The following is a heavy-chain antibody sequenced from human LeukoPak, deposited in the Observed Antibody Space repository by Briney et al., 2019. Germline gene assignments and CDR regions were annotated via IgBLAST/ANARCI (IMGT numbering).Heavy chain of an antibody. CDR2: INHSGST. Sequence: GSLRLSCAASGFTFSSYAMHWIRQPPGKGLEWIGEINHSGSTNYNPSLKSRVTISVDTSKNQFSLKLSSVTAADTAVYYCARGRIITIFGVVNWFDPWGQGTLVTVSS. CDR1: GFTFSSYA. J-gene: IGHJ5*02. V-gene: IGHV4-34*01. CDR3: ARGRIITIFGVVNWFDP. D-gene: IGHD3-3*01.